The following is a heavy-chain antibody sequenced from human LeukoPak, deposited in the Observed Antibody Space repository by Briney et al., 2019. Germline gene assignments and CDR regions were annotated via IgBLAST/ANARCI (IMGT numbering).Heavy chain of an antibody. CDR3: ARGSYYYDSSGYYYGPYYFDY. V-gene: IGHV4-30-2*01. CDR2: IYHSGST. D-gene: IGHD3-22*01. CDR1: GGSISSGGYS. J-gene: IGHJ4*02. Sequence: SETLSLTCAVSGGSISSGGYSWSWIRQRPGKGLEWIGYIYHSGSTYYNPSLKSRVTISVDRSKNQFSLKLSSVTAADTAVYYCARGSYYYDSSGYYYGPYYFDYWGQGTLVTVSS.